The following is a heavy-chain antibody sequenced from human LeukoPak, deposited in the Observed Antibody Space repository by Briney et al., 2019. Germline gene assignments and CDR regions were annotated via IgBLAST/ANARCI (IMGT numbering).Heavy chain of an antibody. CDR3: TRQTGTTSVFDY. CDR1: GFTFSGSA. V-gene: IGHV3-73*01. Sequence: GESLRLSCAASGFTFSGSAMHWVRQASGKGLEWVGRIRSKANSYATAYAASVKGGFTISRDDSKNTAYLQMNSLKTEDTAVYYCTRQTGTTSVFDYWGQGTLVTLSS. J-gene: IGHJ4*02. D-gene: IGHD1-7*01. CDR2: IRSKANSYAT.